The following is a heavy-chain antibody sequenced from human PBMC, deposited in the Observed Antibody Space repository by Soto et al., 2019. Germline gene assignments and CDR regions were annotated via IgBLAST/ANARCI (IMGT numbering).Heavy chain of an antibody. V-gene: IGHV1-24*01. CDR2: FDPEDGET. J-gene: IGHJ4*02. CDR3: ATVGAAAGTGGGNFDY. Sequence: ASVKVSGKVSGYTLTELSMHWVRQAPGKGLEWMGGFDPEDGETIYAQKFQGRVTMTEDTSTDTAYMELSSLRSEDTAVYYCATVGAAAGTGGGNFDYWGQGTLVTVS. D-gene: IGHD6-13*01. CDR1: GYTLTELS.